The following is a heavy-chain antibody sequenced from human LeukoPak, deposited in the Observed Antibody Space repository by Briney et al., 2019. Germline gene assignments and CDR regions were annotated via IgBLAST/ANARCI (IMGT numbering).Heavy chain of an antibody. Sequence: ASVKVSCKASGGTFSSYAISLVRQAPGRGLEWMGRISPIFGTANYAQKFQGRVTITTDESTRTAYMELSSLRSEYTAVYYCARAARAGTYYSDYWGQGTLVTVSS. D-gene: IGHD6-19*01. V-gene: IGHV1-69*05. CDR2: ISPIFGTA. J-gene: IGHJ4*02. CDR1: GGTFSSYA. CDR3: ARAARAGTYYSDY.